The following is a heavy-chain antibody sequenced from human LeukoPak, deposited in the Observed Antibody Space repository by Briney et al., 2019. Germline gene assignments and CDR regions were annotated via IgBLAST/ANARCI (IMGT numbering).Heavy chain of an antibody. D-gene: IGHD5-12*01. V-gene: IGHV1-18*01. CDR1: GYTFTSYG. Sequence: ASVKVSCKASGYTFTSYGFSWVRQAPGQGLEWMGWISAYNGNTNYAQKLQGRVTMTTDTSTSTAYMELRSLRSDDTAVYYCARDMRGYSGYDPRVDAFDIWGQGTMVTVSS. J-gene: IGHJ3*02. CDR2: ISAYNGNT. CDR3: ARDMRGYSGYDPRVDAFDI.